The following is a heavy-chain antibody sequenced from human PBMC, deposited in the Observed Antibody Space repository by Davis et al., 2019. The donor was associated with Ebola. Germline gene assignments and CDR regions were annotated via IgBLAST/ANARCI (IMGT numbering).Heavy chain of an antibody. J-gene: IGHJ2*01. CDR3: ARHVNGDFWYFDL. D-gene: IGHD4-17*01. CDR1: GFVFRNYV. V-gene: IGHV3-66*04. CDR2: IYRDERT. Sequence: GGSLRLSCAASGFVFRNYVMSWVRQAPGKGLEWVSVIYRDERTYYADSVKGRFTVSRDNSENMLYLQMSTLRAEDTAVYYCARHVNGDFWYFDLWGRGTRVTVSS.